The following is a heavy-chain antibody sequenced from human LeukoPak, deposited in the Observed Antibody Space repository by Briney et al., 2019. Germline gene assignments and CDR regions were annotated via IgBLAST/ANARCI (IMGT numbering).Heavy chain of an antibody. CDR2: ISYDGSNK. CDR1: GFTFSSYA. D-gene: IGHD2-2*01. V-gene: IGHV3-30-3*01. J-gene: IGHJ6*02. Sequence: PGGSLRLSCAASGFTFSSYAMHWVRQAPGKGLECVAVISYDGSNKYYADSVKGRFTISRDNSKNTLYLQMNSLRAEDTAVYYCARDIVVAKYYYYGMDVWGQGTTVTVSS. CDR3: ARDIVVAKYYYYGMDV.